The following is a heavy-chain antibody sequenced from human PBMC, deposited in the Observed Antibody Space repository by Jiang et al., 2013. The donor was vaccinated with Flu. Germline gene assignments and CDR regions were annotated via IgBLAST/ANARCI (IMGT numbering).Heavy chain of an antibody. CDR3: ARDVQLGLRGHYYGMDV. V-gene: IGHV6-1*01. J-gene: IGHJ6*04. CDR1: GDSVSSNSAA. Sequence: GLVKPSQTLSLTCAISGDSVSSNSAAWNWIRQSPSRGLEWLGRTYYRSKWYNDYAVSVKSRITINPDTSKNQFSLQLNSVTPEDTAVYYCARDVQLGLRGHYYGMDVWGKGTTVTVSS. CDR2: TYYRSKWYN. D-gene: IGHD1-1*01.